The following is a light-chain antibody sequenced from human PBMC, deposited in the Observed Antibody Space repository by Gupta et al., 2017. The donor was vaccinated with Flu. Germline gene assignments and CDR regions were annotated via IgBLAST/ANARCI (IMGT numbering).Light chain of an antibody. Sequence: QATLTQPASVSGSPGQSITISCSGTRNDLGSYNLVSWYQQHPGKVPKLIIYEVNERPSGVSSRFSGSQSGYTASLTISGLQPEDEADYFCCSFAGRSSLIFGGGTKLTVL. CDR3: CSFAGRSSLI. J-gene: IGLJ2*01. V-gene: IGLV2-23*02. CDR1: RNDLGSYNL. CDR2: EVN.